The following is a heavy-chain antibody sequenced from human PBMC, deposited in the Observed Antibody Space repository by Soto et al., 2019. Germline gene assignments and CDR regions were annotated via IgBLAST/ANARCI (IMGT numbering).Heavy chain of an antibody. CDR1: GFTFTSYA. Sequence: EVQLLESGGGLVQPGGSLRLSCAASGFTFTSYAMSWVRQAPGKGLGWVSAISDTGGNTYYAGSVKGRFTISRDNSKNTLYLQMNSRRADDTAIYYCAKGLSSGSPYAMGVWGQGTTVTVSS. CDR3: AKGLSSGSPYAMGV. CDR2: ISDTGGNT. V-gene: IGHV3-23*01. D-gene: IGHD1-26*01. J-gene: IGHJ6*02.